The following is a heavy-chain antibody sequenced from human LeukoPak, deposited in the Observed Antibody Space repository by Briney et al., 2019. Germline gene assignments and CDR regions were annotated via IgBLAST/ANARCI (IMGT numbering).Heavy chain of an antibody. CDR1: GYTFTSYG. Sequence: ASVKVSCKASGYTFTSYGISWVRQAPGQGLEWMGWISAYNGNTNYAQKLQGRVTMTTDTSTSTAYMELRSLRSDDTAVYYCASPRYDYVWGSYRPTRFDYWGQGTLVTVSS. V-gene: IGHV1-18*01. CDR3: ASPRYDYVWGSYRPTRFDY. D-gene: IGHD3-16*02. J-gene: IGHJ4*02. CDR2: ISAYNGNT.